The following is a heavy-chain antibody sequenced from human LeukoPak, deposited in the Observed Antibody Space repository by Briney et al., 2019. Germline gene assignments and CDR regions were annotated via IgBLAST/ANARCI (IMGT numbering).Heavy chain of an antibody. Sequence: SETLSLTCSVSDGSINSYYWNWIRQPPGKGLEWIGYIYYNGNTNYSPSLKSRVTMSVDTSKNLFSLKVSSVTAADTAVYYCARGRSNYYGMDVWGQGTTVTVSS. J-gene: IGHJ6*02. CDR1: DGSINSYY. V-gene: IGHV4-59*01. D-gene: IGHD1-26*01. CDR2: IYYNGNT. CDR3: ARGRSNYYGMDV.